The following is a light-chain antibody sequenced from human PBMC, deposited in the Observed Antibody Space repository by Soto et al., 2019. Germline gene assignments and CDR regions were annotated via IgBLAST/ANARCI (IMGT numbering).Light chain of an antibody. CDR2: DVT. CDR3: ISYASINTYV. J-gene: IGLJ1*01. V-gene: IGLV2-14*01. CDR1: SSDVGGYDY. Sequence: SVLTKPSSVTGSPGRSITISCTRTSSDVGGYDYVSWYQQHPGKAPKLMIYDVTNRPSGVSNRFSGSKSGNTASLTISGLQAEDEADYYCISYASINTYVFGTGTKVTVL.